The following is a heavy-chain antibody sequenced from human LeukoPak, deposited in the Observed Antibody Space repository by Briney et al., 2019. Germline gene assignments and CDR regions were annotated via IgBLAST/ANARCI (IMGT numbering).Heavy chain of an antibody. V-gene: IGHV4-34*01. D-gene: IGHD6-13*01. Sequence: SETLSLTCAVYGGSFGGYYWSWIRQPPGKGLEWIGEINHSGSTNYNPSLKSRVTISVDTSKNQFSLKLSSVTAADTAVYYCARGGTQLVQEDGYFQHWGQGTLVTVSS. CDR2: INHSGST. CDR1: GGSFGGYY. J-gene: IGHJ1*01. CDR3: ARGGTQLVQEDGYFQH.